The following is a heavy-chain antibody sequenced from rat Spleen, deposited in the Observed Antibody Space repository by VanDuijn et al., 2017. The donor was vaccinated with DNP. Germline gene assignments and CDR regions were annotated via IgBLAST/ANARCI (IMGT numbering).Heavy chain of an antibody. D-gene: IGHD4-3*01. CDR1: GFTFNNYW. CDR3: ARWYNSGYYFDY. J-gene: IGHJ2*01. V-gene: IGHV5-31*01. CDR2: TTNSGGRT. Sequence: EVQLVESGGDLVQPGRSLKLSCVASGFTFNNYWMTWFRQVPGKGLEWVASTTNSGGRTYYPDSVKGRFTISRDNAGNTLYLQMNSLRSEDMATYYCARWYNSGYYFDYWGHGVMVTVSS.